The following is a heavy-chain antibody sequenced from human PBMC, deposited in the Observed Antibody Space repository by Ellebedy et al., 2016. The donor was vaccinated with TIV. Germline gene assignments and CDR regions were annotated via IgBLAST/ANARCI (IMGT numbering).Heavy chain of an antibody. Sequence: SETLSLXXTVSGGSISSSGYYWGWIRQPPGKGLEWLGYLSHTDRASYNPSLKSRVTISGDKSKNQFSLILTSVTAADTAVYYCARGDIAVAVAFDFWGPGTLVNVSS. V-gene: IGHV4-61*05. J-gene: IGHJ4*02. CDR2: LSHTDRA. CDR1: GGSISSSGYY. D-gene: IGHD6-19*01. CDR3: ARGDIAVAVAFDF.